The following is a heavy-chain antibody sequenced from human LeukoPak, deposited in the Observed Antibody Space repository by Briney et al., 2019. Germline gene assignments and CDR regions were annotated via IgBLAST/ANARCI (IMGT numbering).Heavy chain of an antibody. CDR2: IIPIFGTA. D-gene: IGHD2-21*01. CDR1: GGTFSSYA. Sequence: GASVKVSCKASGGTFSSYAISWVRQAPGQGLEWMGGIIPIFGTANYAQKFQGRVTITADESTSTAYMELSSLRSEDTAVYYCAKSGGPTSILFGYWGQGTLVTVPS. CDR3: AKSGGPTSILFGY. J-gene: IGHJ4*02. V-gene: IGHV1-69*13.